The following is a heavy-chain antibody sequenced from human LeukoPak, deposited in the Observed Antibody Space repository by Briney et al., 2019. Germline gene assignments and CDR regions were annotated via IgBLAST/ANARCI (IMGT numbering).Heavy chain of an antibody. CDR3: VRQGTTMVSRPYFDY. D-gene: IGHD4-23*01. CDR1: GGSISRSNYY. V-gene: IGHV4-39*01. Sequence: KSSETLSLTCTVSGGSISRSNYYWGWIRQPPGKGLEWIGSIYYSGSTYYNPSLKSRVTISVDTSKNQFSLKLSSVTAADTAVYYRVRQGTTMVSRPYFDYWGQGTLVTVSS. CDR2: IYYSGST. J-gene: IGHJ4*02.